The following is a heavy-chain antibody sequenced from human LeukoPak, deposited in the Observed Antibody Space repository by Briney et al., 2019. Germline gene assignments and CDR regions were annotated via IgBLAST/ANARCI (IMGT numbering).Heavy chain of an antibody. CDR2: IYHSGST. Sequence: PSGTLSLTCAVSGGSISSSNWWSWVRQPPGRGLERIGEIYHSGSTNYNPSLKSRVTISVDKSKNQFSLKLSSVTAADTAVYYCARGDSSGYYYLNYYYYMDVWGKGATVTISS. CDR1: GGSISSSNW. J-gene: IGHJ6*03. CDR3: ARGDSSGYYYLNYYYYMDV. D-gene: IGHD3-22*01. V-gene: IGHV4-4*02.